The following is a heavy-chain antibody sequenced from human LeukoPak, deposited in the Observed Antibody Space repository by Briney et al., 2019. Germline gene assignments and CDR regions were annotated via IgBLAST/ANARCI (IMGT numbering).Heavy chain of an antibody. CDR2: TRYDESKT. J-gene: IGHJ4*02. CDR3: AKARYSGSPALDF. V-gene: IGHV3-30*02. Sequence: PGGSLRLSCTASGFVLSDYGMHWVRQTPGKGLEWVAFTRYDESKTFYGDSVRGRFTISRDNSKNTLYLQMNSLTTDDSAVYYCAKARYSGSPALDFWGQGTLVTVSS. D-gene: IGHD1-26*01. CDR1: GFVLSDYG.